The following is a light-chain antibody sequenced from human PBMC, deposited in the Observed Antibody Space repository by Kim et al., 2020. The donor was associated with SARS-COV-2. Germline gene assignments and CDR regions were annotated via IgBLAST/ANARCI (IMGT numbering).Light chain of an antibody. CDR1: KLADKY. Sequence: SVSPGQTATITCSGDKLADKYACWYQQKPGQSPVLVIYQATKRPAGIPERFSGSNSGNTATLTISGTQAMDEADYYCQAWDSSTVVFGTGTKVTVL. CDR2: QAT. V-gene: IGLV3-1*01. J-gene: IGLJ1*01. CDR3: QAWDSSTVV.